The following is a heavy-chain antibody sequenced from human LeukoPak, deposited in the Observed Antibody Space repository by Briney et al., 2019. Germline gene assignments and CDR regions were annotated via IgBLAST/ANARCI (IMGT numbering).Heavy chain of an antibody. J-gene: IGHJ4*02. Sequence: SGPTLVNPTQTLTLTCTLPGFSVSTSGVGVAWIRQPPGKPLEWLALIYWNDDKRYSPSLKSRLTITKDTSKNQVVLTMTNMDPVDTATYYCAHGPNRGWYIAFHYWGQGTLVTVSS. CDR2: IYWNDDK. D-gene: IGHD6-19*01. V-gene: IGHV2-5*01. CDR1: GFSVSTSGVG. CDR3: AHGPNRGWYIAFHY.